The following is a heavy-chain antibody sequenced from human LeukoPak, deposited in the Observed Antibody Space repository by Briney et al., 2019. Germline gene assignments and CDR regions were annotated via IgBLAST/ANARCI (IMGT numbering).Heavy chain of an antibody. CDR2: IYSGGST. D-gene: IGHD3-22*01. J-gene: IGHJ4*02. CDR3: ARFFADYGSSGYFPAYFDY. V-gene: IGHV3-53*01. CDR1: GFTVSSNY. Sequence: GGSLRLSCAASGFTVSSNYMRWVRQAPGKGLEWVSVIYSGGSTYYADSVKGRFTISRDNSKNTRYLQMNSLRAEDTAVYYCARFFADYGSSGYFPAYFDYWGQGTLVTVSS.